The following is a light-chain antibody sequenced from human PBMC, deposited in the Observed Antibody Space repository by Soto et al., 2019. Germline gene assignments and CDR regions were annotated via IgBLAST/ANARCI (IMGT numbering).Light chain of an antibody. CDR3: QQRSSWPLLT. CDR1: QSVSTY. CDR2: DAS. Sequence: EIVLTQSPATLSLSPGERATLSCRASQSVSTYLAWFQQKPGQAPRLLLYDASNRATGIPARFSGSGSGTDFTPTISSLEPEDFVVYYCQQRSSWPLLTFGGGTKVEI. V-gene: IGKV3-11*01. J-gene: IGKJ4*01.